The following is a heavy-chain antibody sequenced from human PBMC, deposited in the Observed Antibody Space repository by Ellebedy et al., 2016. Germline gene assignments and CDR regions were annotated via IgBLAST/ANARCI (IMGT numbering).Heavy chain of an antibody. Sequence: GESLKISCAASGFSVSSNDMSWVRQAPGKGLEWVAVISDDGEDMYYADSVKGRFTISRDNFKIRVYLEMNSLRLEDTAVYYCAKVPSSDFYNNYHMDVWGQGTTVTVSS. J-gene: IGHJ6*02. CDR2: ISDDGEDM. V-gene: IGHV3-30*18. D-gene: IGHD1-1*01. CDR1: GFSVSSND. CDR3: AKVPSSDFYNNYHMDV.